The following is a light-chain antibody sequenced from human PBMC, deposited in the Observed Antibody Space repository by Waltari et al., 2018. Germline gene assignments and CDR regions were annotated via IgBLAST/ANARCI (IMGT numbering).Light chain of an antibody. CDR3: GTWDRTLTASHVI. Sequence: QSVLTQPPSVSASPGETVTISCSGSSSNIGRNYVSWYQQVPGTAPKLLIYDNNKRPAGIPARFSGSTAGTSATLGITGLQTGDEADYYCGTWDRTLTASHVIFGGGTRVTVL. J-gene: IGLJ2*01. CDR2: DNN. V-gene: IGLV1-51*01. CDR1: SSNIGRNY.